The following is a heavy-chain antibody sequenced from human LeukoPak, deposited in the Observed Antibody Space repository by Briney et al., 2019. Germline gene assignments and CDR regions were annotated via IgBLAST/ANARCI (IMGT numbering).Heavy chain of an antibody. CDR2: INPNSGGT. CDR1: GYTFTGYY. CDR3: ARMGLAVLMVYAIPWVWFDP. D-gene: IGHD2-8*01. J-gene: IGHJ5*02. Sequence: ASVKVSCKASGYTFTGYYMHWVRQAPGQGLEWMGWINPNSGGTNYAQKFQGRVAMTRDTSISTAYMELSRLRSDDTAVYYCARMGLAVLMVYAIPWVWFDPWGQGTLVTVSS. V-gene: IGHV1-2*02.